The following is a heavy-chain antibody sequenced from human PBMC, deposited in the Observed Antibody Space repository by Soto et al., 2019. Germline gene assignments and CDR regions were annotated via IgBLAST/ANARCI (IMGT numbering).Heavy chain of an antibody. Sequence: EVQLVGSGGGLVQPGGSLRLSCAASGFTFSSYSMNWVRQAPGKGLEWVSYISSSSSTIYYADSVKGRFTISRDNAKNSLYLKMNGLRAEDTAVYYCARADSGYAHGYYYYGMDVWGQGTTVTVSS. CDR2: ISSSSSTI. J-gene: IGHJ6*02. CDR1: GFTFSSYS. V-gene: IGHV3-48*01. D-gene: IGHD5-12*01. CDR3: ARADSGYAHGYYYYGMDV.